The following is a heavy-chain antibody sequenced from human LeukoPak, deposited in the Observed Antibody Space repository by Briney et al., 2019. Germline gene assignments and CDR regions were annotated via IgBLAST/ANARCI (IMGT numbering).Heavy chain of an antibody. CDR3: ASSRGYSYGYVL. Sequence: LETLSLTCTVSGGSISSYYWSWIRQPPGKGLEWIGYIYYSGSTNYNPSLKSRVTISVDTSKNQFSLKLSSVTAADTAVYYCASSRGYSYGYVLWGQGTLVTVSS. V-gene: IGHV4-59*01. CDR2: IYYSGST. D-gene: IGHD5-18*01. J-gene: IGHJ4*02. CDR1: GGSISSYY.